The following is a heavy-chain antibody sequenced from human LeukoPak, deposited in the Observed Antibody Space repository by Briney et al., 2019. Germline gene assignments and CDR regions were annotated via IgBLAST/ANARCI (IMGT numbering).Heavy chain of an antibody. CDR2: IYTSGST. V-gene: IGHV4-4*07. CDR3: ARGDSSGYYNDAFDI. D-gene: IGHD3-22*01. J-gene: IGHJ3*02. Sequence: SETLSLTCTVSGGSISSYYWSWIRQPAGKGLEWIGRIYTSGSTNYNPSLKSRVTMSVDTSKNQFSLKLGSVTAADTAVYYCARGDSSGYYNDAFDIWGQGTMVTVSS. CDR1: GGSISSYY.